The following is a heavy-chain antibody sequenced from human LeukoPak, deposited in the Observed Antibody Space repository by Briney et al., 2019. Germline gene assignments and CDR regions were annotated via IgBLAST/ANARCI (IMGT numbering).Heavy chain of an antibody. CDR2: ISGSASST. CDR1: GFTFSSYG. J-gene: IGHJ4*02. V-gene: IGHV3-23*01. Sequence: GGSLRLSCAASGFTFSSYGMSWVRQAPGKGLEWVSAISGSASSTYHADSVKGRFTISRDNSKNTLYLQMNSLRAEDAAVYYCARRAGAYSHPYDYWGQGTLVTVSS. D-gene: IGHD4/OR15-4a*01. CDR3: ARRAGAYSHPYDY.